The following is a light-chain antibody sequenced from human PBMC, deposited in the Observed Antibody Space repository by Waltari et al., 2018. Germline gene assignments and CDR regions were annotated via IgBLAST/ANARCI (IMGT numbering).Light chain of an antibody. V-gene: IGKV3-20*01. CDR2: GAS. CDR3: QHYLRLPVT. Sequence: IVLTQSPGTLSLSLGERATVSCRASQSVSRALAWYQQKPGQAPRLLIYGASTRATGIPDRFSGSGSGTDFSLTISRLEPDDFAIYYCQHYLRLPVTFGQ. CDR1: QSVSRA. J-gene: IGKJ1*01.